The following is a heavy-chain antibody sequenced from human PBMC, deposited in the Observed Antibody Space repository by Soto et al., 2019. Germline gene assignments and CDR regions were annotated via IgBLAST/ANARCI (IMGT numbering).Heavy chain of an antibody. Sequence: GGSLXLSCAASGFXFSNAWMNWVRQAPGKGLEWVGRIKSKTDGGTTDYAAPVKGRFTISRDDSKNTLYPQMNSPKTEDTAVYYCTTALLVDGMDVWGQGTTVTVSS. J-gene: IGHJ6*02. D-gene: IGHD1-26*01. CDR1: GFXFSNAW. V-gene: IGHV3-15*07. CDR2: IKSKTDGGTT. CDR3: TTALLVDGMDV.